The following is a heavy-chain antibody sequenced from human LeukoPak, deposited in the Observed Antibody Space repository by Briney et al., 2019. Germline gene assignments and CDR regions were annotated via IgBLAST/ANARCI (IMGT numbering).Heavy chain of an antibody. CDR2: IYYSGST. CDR1: GGSIRSYH. J-gene: IGHJ4*02. D-gene: IGHD5-24*01. CDR3: ARHEMATIPFDY. V-gene: IGHV4-59*08. Sequence: SETLSLTCTVSGGSIRSYHWSWIRQPQGKGLEWIAYIYYSGSTDYNPSLKSRVTISVDTSKNQFSLKLSSVTAADTAVYYCARHEMATIPFDYWGQGTLVTVSS.